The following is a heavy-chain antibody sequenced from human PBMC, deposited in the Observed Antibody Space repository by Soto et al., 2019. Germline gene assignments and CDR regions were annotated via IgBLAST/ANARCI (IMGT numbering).Heavy chain of an antibody. CDR1: GFTFSTYA. V-gene: IGHV3-23*01. J-gene: IGHJ1*01. Sequence: EVQLLESGGGLVQPGGSLRLSCAASGFTFSTYAMSWVRQAPGKGLEWVSAISGSGCSTYYADSVKGRFTISRDNSKNTLYLQMNSLRAEDTAVYYCAKNSAYGGNYLPISWGQGTLVTVSA. CDR3: AKNSAYGGNYLPIS. CDR2: ISGSGCST. D-gene: IGHD4-4*01.